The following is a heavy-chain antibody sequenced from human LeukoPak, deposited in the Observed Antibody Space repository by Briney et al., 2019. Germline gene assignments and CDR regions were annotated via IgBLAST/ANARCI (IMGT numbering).Heavy chain of an antibody. V-gene: IGHV4-59*01. D-gene: IGHD6-19*01. Sequence: SETLSLTCTVSGGSISSYYWSWIRQPPGKGLEWIGYIYYSGSTNYNPSLKSRVTISVDTSKNQFSLKLSSVTAADTAVYYCARWRGSGWWPPLNFDYWGQGTLVTVSS. J-gene: IGHJ4*02. CDR1: GGSISSYY. CDR3: ARWRGSGWWPPLNFDY. CDR2: IYYSGST.